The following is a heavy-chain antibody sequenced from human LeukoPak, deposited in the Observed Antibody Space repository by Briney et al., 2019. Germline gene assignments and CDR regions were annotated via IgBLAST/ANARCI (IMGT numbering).Heavy chain of an antibody. J-gene: IGHJ5*02. Sequence: SETLSLTCTVYGGSISSYYWSWIRQPPGKGLEWIGYIYYSGSTNYNPSLKSRVTISVDTSKNQFSLKLSSVTAADTAVYYCARQIVNRFDPWGQGSLVNVSS. CDR1: GGSISSYY. CDR3: ARQIVNRFDP. D-gene: IGHD1-26*01. V-gene: IGHV4-59*08. CDR2: IYYSGST.